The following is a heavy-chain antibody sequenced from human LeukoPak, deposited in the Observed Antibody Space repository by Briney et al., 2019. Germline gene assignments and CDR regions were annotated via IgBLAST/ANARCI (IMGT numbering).Heavy chain of an antibody. J-gene: IGHJ4*02. CDR3: AKDGRGIAAAGSYY. CDR1: GFTFSNAW. D-gene: IGHD6-13*01. CDR2: ISGSGGST. V-gene: IGHV3-23*01. Sequence: GGSLRLSCAASGFTFSNAWMSWVRQAPGKGLEWVSAISGSGGSTYYADSVKGRFTISRDNSKNTLYLQMNSLRAEDTAVYYCAKDGRGIAAAGSYYWGQGALVTVSS.